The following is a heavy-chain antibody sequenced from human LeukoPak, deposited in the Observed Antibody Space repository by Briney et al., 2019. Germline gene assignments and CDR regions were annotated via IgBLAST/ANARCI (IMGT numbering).Heavy chain of an antibody. CDR2: INHSGST. CDR1: GGSFSGHY. Sequence: SETLSLTCAVYGGSFSGHYWSWIRQPPGKGLEWIGEINHSGSTNYNPSLKSRVTIPVDTSKNQFSLKLSSVTAADTAVYYCARASYYDFWSGYWGEDNWFDPWGQGTLVTVSS. J-gene: IGHJ5*02. CDR3: ARASYYDFWSGYWGEDNWFDP. D-gene: IGHD3-3*01. V-gene: IGHV4-34*01.